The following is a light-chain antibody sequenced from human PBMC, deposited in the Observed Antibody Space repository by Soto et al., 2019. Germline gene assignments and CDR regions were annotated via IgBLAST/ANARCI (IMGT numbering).Light chain of an antibody. Sequence: IVLTQSPATLSLSPGERANLSCRASQNISSYLTWYQQKPGQAPRLLIYDVSNRATGIPARFSGSGSGTDFSLTISSLEPEDFAVYYCQQRSHSPRTFGHGTKVDIK. J-gene: IGKJ1*01. CDR1: QNISSY. CDR2: DVS. V-gene: IGKV3-11*01. CDR3: QQRSHSPRT.